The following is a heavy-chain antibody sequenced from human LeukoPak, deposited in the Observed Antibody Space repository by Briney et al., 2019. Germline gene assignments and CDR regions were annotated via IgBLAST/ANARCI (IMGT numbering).Heavy chain of an antibody. J-gene: IGHJ6*02. CDR2: IRYDGSNK. V-gene: IGHV3-30*02. Sequence: GGSLRLSCAASGFTFSSYGMHWVRQAPGKGLEWVAFIRYDGSNKYYADSVKGRFTISRDNSKNTLYLQMNSLRAEDTAVYYCAKEDNSSSWALYYYYGMDAWGQGTAVTVSS. CDR1: GFTFSSYG. CDR3: AKEDNSSSWALYYYYGMDA. D-gene: IGHD6-13*01.